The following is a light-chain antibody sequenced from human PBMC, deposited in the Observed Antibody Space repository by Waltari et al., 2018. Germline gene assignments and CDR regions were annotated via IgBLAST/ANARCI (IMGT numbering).Light chain of an antibody. Sequence: QSVLTQPPSVSEAPRQRVTISCSASSSKIRNNSENWDQELPGKATKLLIYYNDLLPSGVSDRFSGSKSGTSASLAISGLQSEDEADYYCAAWDDSLNGPVFGGGTKLTVV. J-gene: IGLJ3*02. CDR1: SSKIRNNS. CDR2: YND. V-gene: IGLV1-36*01. CDR3: AAWDDSLNGPV.